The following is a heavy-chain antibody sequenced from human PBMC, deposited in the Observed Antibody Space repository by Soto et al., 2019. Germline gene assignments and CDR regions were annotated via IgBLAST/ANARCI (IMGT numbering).Heavy chain of an antibody. D-gene: IGHD2-15*01. CDR2: IRSKVHGGTT. J-gene: IGHJ3*02. CDR1: GCTFGDYA. V-gene: IGHV3-49*03. CDR3: TRDLYCSDNTCYSGSEI. Sequence: GGSLRLSCATSGCTFGDYAMSWFRQAPGKGLEWVGFIRSKVHGGTTEYDTSVKGRFTISRDDSKSIAYLQMNSLKTEDTAVYYCTRDLYCSDNTCYSGSEIWGPGTMVTVSS.